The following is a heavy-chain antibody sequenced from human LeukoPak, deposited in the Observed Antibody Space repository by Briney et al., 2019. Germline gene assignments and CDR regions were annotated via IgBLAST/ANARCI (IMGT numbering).Heavy chain of an antibody. D-gene: IGHD3-22*01. CDR3: ARVTYYYDSSGYFLDAFDI. V-gene: IGHV4-59*01. CDR2: IYYSGST. CDR1: GGSISSYY. Sequence: SETLSLTCTVSGGSISSYYWSWIRQPPGKGLEWIGYIYYSGSTNYNPSLKNRVTISVDTSKNQFSLKLSSVTAADTAVYYCARVTYYYDSSGYFLDAFDIWGQGTMVTVSS. J-gene: IGHJ3*02.